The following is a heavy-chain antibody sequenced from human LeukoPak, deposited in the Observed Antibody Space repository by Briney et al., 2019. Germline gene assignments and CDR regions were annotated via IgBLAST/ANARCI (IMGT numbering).Heavy chain of an antibody. J-gene: IGHJ4*02. CDR1: GFAFSTYS. Sequence: GGSLRLSCAAPGFAFSTYSMNWVRQAPGKGLQWVSYISSSSTTIFYADSVKGRFTISRDKANNSLLLQMNSLRDEDTAMYDCARTPVAGRCYFDSWGQGTLVTVSS. D-gene: IGHD6-19*01. V-gene: IGHV3-48*02. CDR2: ISSSSTTI. CDR3: ARTPVAGRCYFDS.